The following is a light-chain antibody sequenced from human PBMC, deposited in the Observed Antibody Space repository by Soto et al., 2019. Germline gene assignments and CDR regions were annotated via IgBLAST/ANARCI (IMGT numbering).Light chain of an antibody. Sequence: QSALTQPSSVSGSPGQSVTISCTGTDSDVGTYKYVSWYQQYPGKAPQVMIYDVSKRLSGVPDRFSGSSSGADCCLAMSNLQSEDEVNCSFETWDSNTRIFGGGTKLTVL. J-gene: IGLJ2*01. CDR1: DSDVGTYKY. CDR3: ETWDSNTRI. V-gene: IGLV2-11*01. CDR2: DVS.